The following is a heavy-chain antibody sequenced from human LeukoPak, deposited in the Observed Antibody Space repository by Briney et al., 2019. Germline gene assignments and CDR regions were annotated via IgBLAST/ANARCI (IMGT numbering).Heavy chain of an antibody. CDR3: ARDRYGDYALDY. CDR1: GFTFSHYA. Sequence: GGSLRLSCTASGFTFSHYAMSWVRQAPGEGLEWVSTIDNSGDGTYYAGSAKGRFTISRDNSKYTLYLQMNSLRAEDTAVYYCARDRYGDYALDYWGQGTLVTVSS. CDR2: IDNSGDGT. J-gene: IGHJ4*02. D-gene: IGHD4-17*01. V-gene: IGHV3-23*01.